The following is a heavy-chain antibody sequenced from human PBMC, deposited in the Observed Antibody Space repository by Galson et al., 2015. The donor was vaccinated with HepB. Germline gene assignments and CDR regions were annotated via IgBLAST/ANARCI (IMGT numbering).Heavy chain of an antibody. J-gene: IGHJ6*03. Sequence: SLRLSCAASGFTFSSYAMHWVRQAPGKGLEWVAVISYDGSNKYYADSVKGRFTISRDNSKNTLYLQMNSLRAEDTAVYYCARDFTIFGVVMDVWGKGTTVTVSS. CDR2: ISYDGSNK. V-gene: IGHV3-30-3*01. D-gene: IGHD3-3*01. CDR3: ARDFTIFGVVMDV. CDR1: GFTFSSYA.